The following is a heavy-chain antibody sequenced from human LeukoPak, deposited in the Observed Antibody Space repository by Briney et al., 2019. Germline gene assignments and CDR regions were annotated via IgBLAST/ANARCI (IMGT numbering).Heavy chain of an antibody. V-gene: IGHV1-18*01. CDR2: ISAYNGNT. Sequence: ASVKVSCKASGYTFTSYGISWVRQAPGQGLEWMGWISAYNGNTNYAQKLQGRVTMTTDTSTSTAYMELRSLRSDDTAVYYCARDSYDSSGYSGGDCRGQGTLVTVSS. D-gene: IGHD3-22*01. J-gene: IGHJ4*02. CDR1: GYTFTSYG. CDR3: ARDSYDSSGYSGGDC.